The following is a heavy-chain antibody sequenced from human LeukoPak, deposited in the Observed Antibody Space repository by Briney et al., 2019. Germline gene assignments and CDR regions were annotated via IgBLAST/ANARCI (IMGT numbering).Heavy chain of an antibody. J-gene: IGHJ3*02. CDR3: ARHRTAITRYGPYDAFDI. CDR2: IYYSGRT. CDR1: GVSISSSDYY. Sequence: SDTLSLTCTVSGVSISSSDYYWGWIRQPPGKGLELIGSIYYSGRTYYNPPLKSRVTISADTSKTHFSLKLSSVTAADTAVYYCARHRTAITRYGPYDAFDIWGPGTMVTVSS. D-gene: IGHD5-18*01. V-gene: IGHV4-39*01.